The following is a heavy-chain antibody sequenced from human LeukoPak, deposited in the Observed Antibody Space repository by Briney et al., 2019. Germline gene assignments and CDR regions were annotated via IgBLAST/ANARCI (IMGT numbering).Heavy chain of an antibody. CDR3: AKAIVGYYDSSGYPVDY. D-gene: IGHD3-22*01. CDR1: GFTFSSYA. V-gene: IGHV3-23*01. CDR2: ISGSGGST. Sequence: HPGGTLRLSCAASGFTFSSYAMSWVRQAPGKGRGWVSAISGSGGSTYYADSVKGRFTISRHNSKNRLYMKMNSLRAEDTAVYYCAKAIVGYYDSSGYPVDYWGQGTLVTVSS. J-gene: IGHJ4*02.